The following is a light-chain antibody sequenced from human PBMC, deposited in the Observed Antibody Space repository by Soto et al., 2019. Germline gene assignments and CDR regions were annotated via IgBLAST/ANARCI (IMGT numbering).Light chain of an antibody. J-gene: IGKJ2*01. CDR1: QSVSSN. CDR3: QQSNNWPYT. V-gene: IGKV3-15*01. CDR2: GAS. Sequence: EIVMTQSPATLSVSPGERATLSCRASQSVSSNLAWYQQKPGQAPRLLFYGASTRATGIPARFSGSGSGTDFTLTIISLQSEDFAVYYCQQSNNWPYTFGQGTKREIK.